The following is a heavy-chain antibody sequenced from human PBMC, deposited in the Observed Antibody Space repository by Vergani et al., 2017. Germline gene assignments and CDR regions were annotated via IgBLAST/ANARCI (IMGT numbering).Heavy chain of an antibody. CDR3: ARDQVGVVPAAIPHNWFDP. J-gene: IGHJ5*02. D-gene: IGHD2-2*02. CDR2: INPSGGST. Sequence: QVQLVQSGAEVKKPGASVKVSCKASGYTFTSYYMHWVRQAPGQGLEWMGIINPSGGSTSYAQKFQGRVTMTRDTSPSTVYMGLGSLRSEDTAVYYCARDQVGVVPAAIPHNWFDPWGQGTLVTVSS. V-gene: IGHV1-46*01. CDR1: GYTFTSYY.